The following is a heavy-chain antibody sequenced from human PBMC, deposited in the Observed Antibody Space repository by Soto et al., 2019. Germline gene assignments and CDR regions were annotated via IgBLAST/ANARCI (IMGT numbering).Heavy chain of an antibody. CDR3: AKGIRYYYDMDY. CDR2: ISGSGGST. CDR1: GFTFSSYA. Sequence: EVQLLESGGGLVQPGGSLRLSCAASGFTFSSYAMSWVRQAPGKGLEWVSAISGSGGSTYYADSVKGRFTISRHNSKNTLYLQMNSLRAEDTAVYYCAKGIRYYYDMDYWGQGTLVTVSS. V-gene: IGHV3-23*01. J-gene: IGHJ4*02. D-gene: IGHD3-22*01.